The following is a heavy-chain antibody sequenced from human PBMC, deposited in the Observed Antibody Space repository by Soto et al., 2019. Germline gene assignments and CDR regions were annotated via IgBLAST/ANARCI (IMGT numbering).Heavy chain of an antibody. CDR1: GGSISSYY. Sequence: QVQLQESGPGLVKPSETLSLTCTVSGGSISSYYWSWIRQPPGKGLEWIGNIYYSGSTNYNPSLKSRVTMSVDTCKNQFSLKLSSVTAADTAVYYGARVGRAAGVWFGELTRWIDPWGQGTLVTVSS. CDR3: ARVGRAAGVWFGELTRWIDP. D-gene: IGHD3-10*01. CDR2: IYYSGST. V-gene: IGHV4-59*01. J-gene: IGHJ5*02.